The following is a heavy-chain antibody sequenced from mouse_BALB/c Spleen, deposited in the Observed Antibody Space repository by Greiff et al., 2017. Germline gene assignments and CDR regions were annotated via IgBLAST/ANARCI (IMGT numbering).Heavy chain of an antibody. D-gene: IGHD2-1*01. V-gene: IGHV1-14*01. Sequence: EVQLQQSGPELVKPGASVKMSCKASGYTFTSYVMHWVKQKPGQGLEWIGYINPYNDGTKYNEKFKGKATLTSDKSSSTAYMELSSLTSEDSAVYYCARVIYYGNYAWFAYWGQGTLVTVSA. CDR1: GYTFTSYV. CDR3: ARVIYYGNYAWFAY. CDR2: INPYNDGT. J-gene: IGHJ3*01.